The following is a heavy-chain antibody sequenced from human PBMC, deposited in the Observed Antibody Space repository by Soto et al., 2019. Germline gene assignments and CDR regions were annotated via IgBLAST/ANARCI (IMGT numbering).Heavy chain of an antibody. Sequence: SETLSLTCTVSGGSISGGGYYWSWIRQHPGKGLEWIGYIYYSGSTYYNPSLKSRVTISVDTSKTQFSLKLSSVTAADTAVYYCPRDAPSRYDRRTYYFDYWGQGTLVTVSS. D-gene: IGHD3-22*01. V-gene: IGHV4-31*03. CDR3: PRDAPSRYDRRTYYFDY. J-gene: IGHJ4*02. CDR2: IYYSGST. CDR1: GGSISGGGYY.